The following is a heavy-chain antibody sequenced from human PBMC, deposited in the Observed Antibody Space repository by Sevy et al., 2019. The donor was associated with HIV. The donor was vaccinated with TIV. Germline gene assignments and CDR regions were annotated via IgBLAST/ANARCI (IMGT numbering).Heavy chain of an antibody. J-gene: IGHJ4*02. CDR2: MSSDGSDI. Sequence: GGSLRLSCGASGFNFNTFGMHWVRQAPGKGLEWVALMSSDGSDIYYAESVMGRFTISRDNSKNRLFLQMNSLRPDDTAVYYCAKEKWDPYCGGDCYSSTFDSWGQGTLVTVSS. D-gene: IGHD2-21*01. CDR1: GFNFNTFG. V-gene: IGHV3-30*18. CDR3: AKEKWDPYCGGDCYSSTFDS.